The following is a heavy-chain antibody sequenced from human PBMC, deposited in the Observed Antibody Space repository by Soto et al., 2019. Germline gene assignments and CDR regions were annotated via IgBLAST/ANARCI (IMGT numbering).Heavy chain of an antibody. J-gene: IGHJ6*02. Sequence: QVQLQESGPGLVKPSQTLSLTCTVSGGSISSGDYYWSWIRQPPGKGLEWIGYIYYSGSTYYNPFVKSRVTLSVDPSMNQFSLKLSSVTAADTAVYYCARASPVVTDVWGQGTTVTVSS. CDR3: ARASPVVTDV. CDR1: GGSISSGDYY. D-gene: IGHD5-18*01. CDR2: IYYSGST. V-gene: IGHV4-30-4*01.